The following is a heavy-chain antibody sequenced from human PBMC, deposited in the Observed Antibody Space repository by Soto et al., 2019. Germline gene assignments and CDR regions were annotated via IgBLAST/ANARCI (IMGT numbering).Heavy chain of an antibody. V-gene: IGHV3-73*01. CDR1: GFSFSDSA. J-gene: IGHJ4*02. CDR3: TRHTVDD. CDR2: TRSKTQSYAT. D-gene: IGHD4-4*01. Sequence: PGGSLRLSCVVSGFSFSDSAIHWVRQASGKGLEWVGRTRSKTQSYATEFAASVKGRFTISRDESKKTVYLHMSSLKTEDTAVYYCTRHTVDDWGQGTPVTVAS.